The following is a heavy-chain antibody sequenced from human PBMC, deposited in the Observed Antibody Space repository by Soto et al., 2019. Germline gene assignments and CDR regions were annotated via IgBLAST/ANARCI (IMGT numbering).Heavy chain of an antibody. CDR1: GGSFSDHY. CDR3: TRTPTRGASAWFDP. Sequence: QVQLQQWVAGLLKPSETLSLTCAVYGGSFSDHYWIWIRQPPGKGLEWIGEIHLSGRTNYNPSLKSRVTISLDTSKNQFSVKLSSVTAADTAVYYCTRTPTRGASAWFDPWGQGTLVSVSS. D-gene: IGHD1-26*01. V-gene: IGHV4-34*01. CDR2: IHLSGRT. J-gene: IGHJ5*02.